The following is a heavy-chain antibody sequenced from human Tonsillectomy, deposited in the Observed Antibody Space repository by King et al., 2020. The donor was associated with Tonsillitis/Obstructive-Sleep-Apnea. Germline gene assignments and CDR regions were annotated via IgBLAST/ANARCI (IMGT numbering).Heavy chain of an antibody. CDR3: ARSIGAKKRRLDD. CDR1: GFTFSSYS. Sequence: VQLVASGGGLVPPGGSLSLSCAASGFTFSSYSMRWVRQAPGKGLEWVSAISGSGGSTYYADSVKGRFTISRDNSKNTLYLQMNSLRAAEPAVYYGARSIGAKKRRLDDWGQGTLVTVSS. J-gene: IGHJ4*02. CDR2: ISGSGGST. D-gene: IGHD5-12*01. V-gene: IGHV3-23*04.